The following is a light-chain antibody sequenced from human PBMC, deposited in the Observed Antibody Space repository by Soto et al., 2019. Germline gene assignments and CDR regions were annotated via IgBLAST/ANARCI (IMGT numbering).Light chain of an antibody. Sequence: DIQMTQSPSSLSASVGDRVTITCRASQSVTNYLNWYQQKTGKAPILLIYSASTLQSGVPSRCSGSGSGTDFILTISTLQAEDVATYYCQQSYDTRMYTFGQGTKLEI. CDR2: SAS. J-gene: IGKJ2*01. CDR1: QSVTNY. V-gene: IGKV1-39*01. CDR3: QQSYDTRMYT.